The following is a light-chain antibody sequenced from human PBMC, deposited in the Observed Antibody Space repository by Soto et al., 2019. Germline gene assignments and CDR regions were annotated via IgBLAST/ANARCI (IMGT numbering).Light chain of an antibody. J-gene: IGKJ3*01. Sequence: DIQMTQSPSSLSASVGDRVTITCQASQDISNYLNWYQQKPGKAPKLLIYDASNLETGVPSRFSGRGSGTDFTFTIRSLQAEDIATYYCKKYDNLPPFTFGPGTKVDIK. CDR3: KKYDNLPPFT. CDR1: QDISNY. CDR2: DAS. V-gene: IGKV1-33*01.